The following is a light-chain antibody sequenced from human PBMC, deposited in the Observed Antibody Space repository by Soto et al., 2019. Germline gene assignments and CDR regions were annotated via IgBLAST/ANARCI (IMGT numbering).Light chain of an antibody. Sequence: DIQMTQSPSSLSASVGDRVTITCRASVGISNYLAWFQQKPGKVPKLLIHAASTVQSGVPSRFSGSGSGTDFTRTISSLQPGDVATYFCQRYNSVPFTFGPGTKVDIK. CDR2: AAS. CDR1: VGISNY. CDR3: QRYNSVPFT. J-gene: IGKJ3*01. V-gene: IGKV1-27*01.